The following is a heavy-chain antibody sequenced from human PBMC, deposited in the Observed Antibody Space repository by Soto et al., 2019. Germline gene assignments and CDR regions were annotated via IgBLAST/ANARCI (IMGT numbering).Heavy chain of an antibody. CDR2: IWYDGSNK. CDR1: GFTFSSYG. D-gene: IGHD6-19*01. V-gene: IGHV3-33*01. CDR3: ARVRSSGWYGAFDI. Sequence: HPGGSLRLSCAASGFTFSSYGMHWVRQAPGKGLEWVAVIWYDGSNKYYADSVKGRFTISRDNSKNTLYLQMNSLRAEDTAVYYCARVRSSGWYGAFDIWGQGTMVTVSS. J-gene: IGHJ3*02.